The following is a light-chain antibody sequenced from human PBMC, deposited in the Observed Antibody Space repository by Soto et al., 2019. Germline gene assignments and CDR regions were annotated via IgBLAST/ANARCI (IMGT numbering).Light chain of an antibody. CDR2: AAS. J-gene: IGKJ2*01. CDR3: LQDYNYPRT. V-gene: IGKV1-6*01. Sequence: AIQMTQSPSSLSASVGDRVTITCRASQGISNALGGYQQKPVKAPKLLIYAASNLQSGVPSRFSGSGSGIDFTLTISSLQPEDFATYDCLQDYNYPRTFGQGTKLEIK. CDR1: QGISNA.